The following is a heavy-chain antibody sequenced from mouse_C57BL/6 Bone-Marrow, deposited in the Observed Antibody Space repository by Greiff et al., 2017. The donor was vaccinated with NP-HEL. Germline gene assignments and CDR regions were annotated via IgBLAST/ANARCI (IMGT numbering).Heavy chain of an antibody. V-gene: IGHV5-6*01. CDR2: ISSGGSYT. D-gene: IGHD1-1*01. Sequence: VQRVESGGDLVKPGGSLTLSCAASGFTFSSYGMSWVRQTPDKRLEWVATISSGGSYTYYPDSVKGRFTISRDNAKNTLYLQMSSLKSEDTAMYYCALLFSPYFDYWGQGTTLTVSS. J-gene: IGHJ2*01. CDR3: ALLFSPYFDY. CDR1: GFTFSSYG.